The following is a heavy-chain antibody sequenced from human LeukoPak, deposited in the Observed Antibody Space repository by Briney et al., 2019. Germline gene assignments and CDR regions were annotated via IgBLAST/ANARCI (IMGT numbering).Heavy chain of an antibody. D-gene: IGHD3-10*01. J-gene: IGHJ4*02. Sequence: GGSLRLSCAASGFTFSSYAMHWVRQAPGKGLEWAAVIWYDGSSKYYADSVKGRFTISRDNSKNTLYLQMNSLRAEDTAVYYCARCYYGSGSSTFDYWGQGTLVTVSS. CDR1: GFTFSSYA. CDR3: ARCYYGSGSSTFDY. V-gene: IGHV3-33*01. CDR2: IWYDGSSK.